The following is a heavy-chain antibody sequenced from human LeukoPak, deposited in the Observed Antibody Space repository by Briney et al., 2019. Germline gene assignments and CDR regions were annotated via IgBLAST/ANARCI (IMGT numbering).Heavy chain of an antibody. CDR3: ARGFTTSGPLDY. CDR2: INHSGST. D-gene: IGHD3-3*01. Sequence: PSETLSLTCAVYGGSFSGYYWSWIRQPPGKGLEWIGEINHSGSTNYNPSLKSRVTISVDTSKNQFSLKLSSVTAADTAVYYCARGFTTSGPLDYCGQGTLVTVSS. CDR1: GGSFSGYY. J-gene: IGHJ4*02. V-gene: IGHV4-34*01.